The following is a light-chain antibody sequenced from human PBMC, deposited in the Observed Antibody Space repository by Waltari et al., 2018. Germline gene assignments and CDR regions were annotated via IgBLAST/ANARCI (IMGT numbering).Light chain of an antibody. V-gene: IGLV2-23*02. CDR1: TSAIGKYNL. J-gene: IGLJ2*01. Sequence: QSALTQPASVSGSPGQSITISCTGGTSAIGKYNLFSWYMQNPGKPPKFILYQVTKRPSGISDRFSGSKSGNTASLTISGLQVEDEADYYCCSYAGRSSMIFGGGTKVTVV. CDR3: CSYAGRSSMI. CDR2: QVT.